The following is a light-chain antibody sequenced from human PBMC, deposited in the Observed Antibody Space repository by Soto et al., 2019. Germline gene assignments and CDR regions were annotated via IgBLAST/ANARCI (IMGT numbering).Light chain of an antibody. CDR1: QTISSW. CDR3: QQYHSYSPTWT. Sequence: DIQMTQSPSTLSGSVGDRVTITCRASQTISSWLAWYQQKPGKAPKLLIYKASTLKSGVPSRFSGSGSGTEFTLTISSLQPDDFATYYCQQYHSYSPTWTFGRGTKVDI. CDR2: KAS. J-gene: IGKJ1*01. V-gene: IGKV1-5*03.